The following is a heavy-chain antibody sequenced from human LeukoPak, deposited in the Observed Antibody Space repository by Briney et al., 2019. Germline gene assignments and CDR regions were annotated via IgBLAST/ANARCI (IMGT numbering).Heavy chain of an antibody. D-gene: IGHD3-16*01. CDR1: GGTFSSYA. V-gene: IGHV1-69*04. J-gene: IGHJ4*02. CDR3: AREGLGELTLDC. Sequence: GASVKVSCKASGGTFSSYAISWVRQAPGQGLEWMGRIIPILGIANYAQKFQGRVTITADKSTSTAYMELSSLRSEDTAVYYCAREGLGELTLDCWGRGTLVTVSS. CDR2: IIPILGIA.